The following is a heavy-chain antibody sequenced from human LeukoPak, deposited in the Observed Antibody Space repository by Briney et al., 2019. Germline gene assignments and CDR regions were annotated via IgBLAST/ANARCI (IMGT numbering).Heavy chain of an antibody. Sequence: KPGGSLRLSCATPGFTFSSSGMNWVRQAPGKGLEWVSSISDDSSYKYYAGSMKGRFTISRDNAKNSLYLQMNSLRAEDTAVYYCARDLGFVVVPSAKADYWGQGTLVTVSS. CDR2: ISDDSSYK. V-gene: IGHV3-21*01. CDR3: ARDLGFVVVPSAKADY. CDR1: GFTFSSSG. D-gene: IGHD2-2*01. J-gene: IGHJ4*02.